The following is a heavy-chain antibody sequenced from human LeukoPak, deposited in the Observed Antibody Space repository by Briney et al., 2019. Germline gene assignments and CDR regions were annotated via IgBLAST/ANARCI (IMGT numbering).Heavy chain of an antibody. V-gene: IGHV3-23*01. CDR1: GFTFSSYA. CDR3: ARERRVRGVIITGGFDP. J-gene: IGHJ5*02. CDR2: ISGSGGST. D-gene: IGHD3-10*01. Sequence: PGGSLRLSCAASGFTFSSYAMSWVRQAPGKGLEWVSAISGSGGSTYYADSVKGRFTISRDNSKNTLYLQMNSLRAEDTAVYYCARERRVRGVIITGGFDPWGQGTLVTVSS.